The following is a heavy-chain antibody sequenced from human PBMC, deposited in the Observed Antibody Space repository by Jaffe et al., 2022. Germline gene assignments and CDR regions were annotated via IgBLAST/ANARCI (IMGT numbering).Heavy chain of an antibody. CDR1: GFTFDDYA. CDR3: AKGTVTAHWYFDL. CDR2: ISWNSGSI. V-gene: IGHV3-9*01. J-gene: IGHJ2*01. D-gene: IGHD2-21*02. Sequence: EVQLVESGGGLVQPGRSLRLSCAASGFTFDDYAMHWVRQAPGKGLEWVSGISWNSGSIGYADSVKGRFTISRDNAKNSLYLQMNSLRAEDTALYYCAKGTVTAHWYFDLWGRGTLVTVSS.